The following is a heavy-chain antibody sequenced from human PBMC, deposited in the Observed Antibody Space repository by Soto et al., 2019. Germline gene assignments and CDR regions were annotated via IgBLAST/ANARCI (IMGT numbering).Heavy chain of an antibody. D-gene: IGHD3-16*01. Sequence: SETLSVTCTVSGGSISSSSYYWGWIRQPPGKGLEWIGSIYYSGSTYYKPSLKSRVTISVDTSKNQFTLKLSSVTAADTAVYYCARRGGETGWNAFDIWRQGTMVTVSS. CDR3: ARRGGETGWNAFDI. CDR1: GGSISSSSYY. J-gene: IGHJ3*02. CDR2: IYYSGST. V-gene: IGHV4-39*01.